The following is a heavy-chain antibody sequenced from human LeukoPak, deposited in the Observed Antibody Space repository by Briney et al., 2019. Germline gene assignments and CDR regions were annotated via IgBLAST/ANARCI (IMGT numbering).Heavy chain of an antibody. D-gene: IGHD6-19*01. J-gene: IGHJ4*02. CDR2: INSDGSAT. Sequence: GGSLRLSCAASGFTFSSYWIHWLRHAPGKGLVWVSRINSDGSATTYADSVKGRFTISRDNAKNTLYLQMNSLRAEDTAVYYCARGGSSGWYLFDYWGQGTLVTVSS. CDR1: GFTFSSYW. CDR3: ARGGSSGWYLFDY. V-gene: IGHV3-74*01.